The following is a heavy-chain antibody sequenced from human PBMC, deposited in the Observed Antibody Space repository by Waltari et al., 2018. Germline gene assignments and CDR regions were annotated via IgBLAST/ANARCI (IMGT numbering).Heavy chain of an antibody. V-gene: IGHV3-7*01. CDR1: GFDFHGYW. CDR3: ARSGLVSAFDY. D-gene: IGHD3-9*01. J-gene: IGHJ4*02. CDR2: INDEGTKE. Sequence: EVQLVESGGGLVQPGGSLRLSCVASGFDFHGYWMGWFRQAPGKGLGWVANINDEGTKEFYLESLKGRVTISRDNAKNSVYLQTTSLRAEDTALYYCARSGLVSAFDYWGQGSLVTVAS.